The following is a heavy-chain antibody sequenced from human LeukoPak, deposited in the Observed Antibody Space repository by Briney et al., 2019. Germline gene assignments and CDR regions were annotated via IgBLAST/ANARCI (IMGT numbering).Heavy chain of an antibody. CDR1: GYSFTSHY. Sequence: ASVKVSCKASGYSFTSHYMHWVRQAPGQGLEWMGLINPSGSSTLYAQKFQGRVTMTRDMSTSTVYMELSSLRSEDTAVYYCARDRPNYSSSWYAGAFDIWGQGTMVTVSS. V-gene: IGHV1-46*01. CDR3: ARDRPNYSSSWYAGAFDI. D-gene: IGHD6-13*01. J-gene: IGHJ3*02. CDR2: INPSGSST.